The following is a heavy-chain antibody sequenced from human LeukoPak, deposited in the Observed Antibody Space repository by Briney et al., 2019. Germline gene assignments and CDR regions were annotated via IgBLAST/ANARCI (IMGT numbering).Heavy chain of an antibody. J-gene: IGHJ4*02. CDR3: ARNWEL. CDR2: INTNIGGT. D-gene: IGHD1-26*01. Sequence: ASVKVSCKVSGDIFSTCYIQWVRQAPGEGLEWVGWINTNIGGTNSAPKFQGRVSMTTDTSISTAYLELTRLTSDDTAIYYCARNWELWGQGTLVTVSS. CDR1: GDIFSTCY. V-gene: IGHV1-2*02.